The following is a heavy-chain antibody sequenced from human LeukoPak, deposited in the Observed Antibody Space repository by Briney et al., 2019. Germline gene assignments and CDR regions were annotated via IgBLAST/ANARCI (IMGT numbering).Heavy chain of an antibody. D-gene: IGHD6-19*01. CDR2: ISYDGSNK. CDR1: GFTFSSYA. J-gene: IGHJ3*02. Sequence: GGSLRLSCAASGFTFSSYAMSWVRQAPGKGLEWVAVISYDGSNKYYADSVKGRFTISRDNSKSTLYVQMDSLRTEDTAVYYCAKARGSGFQRGDAFDMWGQGTRVTVSS. CDR3: AKARGSGFQRGDAFDM. V-gene: IGHV3-30-3*01.